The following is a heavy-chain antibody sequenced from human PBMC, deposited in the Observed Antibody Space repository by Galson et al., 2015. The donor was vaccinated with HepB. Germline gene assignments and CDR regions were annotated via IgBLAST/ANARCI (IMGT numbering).Heavy chain of an antibody. Sequence: SLRLSCAASGFIFSNYWMSWVRQAPGKGLEWVANIKEDRSKIYYVDSVKGRFMISRDNDKNSLFLQMNSLSAEDTGVYYCVRGTHVWGQGTTVTVS. CDR2: IKEDRSKI. CDR3: VRGTHV. J-gene: IGHJ6*02. CDR1: GFIFSNYW. V-gene: IGHV3-7*03.